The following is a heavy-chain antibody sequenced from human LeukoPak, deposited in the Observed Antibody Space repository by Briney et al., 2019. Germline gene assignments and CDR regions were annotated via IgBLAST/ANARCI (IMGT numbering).Heavy chain of an antibody. Sequence: GGSLRLSCAASGFTFRTYAISWVRQAPGKGLEWVSGISDSGDGTYYAESVKGRFTISRDNSKNTVFLQMNSLRAEDTAVYYCAKWYGYCSGGSCYSGLYYYYYGMDVWGQGPTVTVSS. CDR2: ISDSGDGT. CDR1: GFTFRTYA. J-gene: IGHJ6*02. CDR3: AKWYGYCSGGSCYSGLYYYYYGMDV. D-gene: IGHD2-15*01. V-gene: IGHV3-23*01.